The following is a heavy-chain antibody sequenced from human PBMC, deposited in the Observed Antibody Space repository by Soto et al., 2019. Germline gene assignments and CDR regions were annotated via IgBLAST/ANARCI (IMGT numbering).Heavy chain of an antibody. J-gene: IGHJ5*02. CDR3: ARLGDFWSGYYSWFDP. Sequence: PGESLKISGKGSGYSFTTYWLGWVRQMPGRGLEWMGIIYPGDSDTRYSPSFEGQVTISADKSINTAYLQWSSLKASDSAMYYCARLGDFWSGYYSWFDPWGQGTQVTVSS. V-gene: IGHV5-51*01. CDR2: IYPGDSDT. D-gene: IGHD3-3*01. CDR1: GYSFTTYW.